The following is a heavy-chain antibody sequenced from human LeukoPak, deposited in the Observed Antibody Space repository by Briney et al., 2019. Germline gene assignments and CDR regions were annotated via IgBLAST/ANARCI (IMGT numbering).Heavy chain of an antibody. CDR3: ATGEGGFDY. D-gene: IGHD1-26*01. J-gene: IGHJ4*02. CDR1: GFTFSSYS. CDR2: ITSSGTYV. V-gene: IGHV3-21*01. Sequence: GGSLRLSCAASGFTFSSYSMNWVRQAPGRGLEWVSSITSSGTYVYYADSLKGRFTISRDNAKNSLYLQMNSLRAEDTAMYYCATGEGGFDYWGQGTLVTVSS.